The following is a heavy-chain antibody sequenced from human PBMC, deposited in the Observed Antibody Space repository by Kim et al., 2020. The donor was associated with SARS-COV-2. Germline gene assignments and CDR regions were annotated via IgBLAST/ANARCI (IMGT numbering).Heavy chain of an antibody. V-gene: IGHV5-51*01. D-gene: IGHD6-13*01. CDR2: IYPGDSDT. CDR1: GYSFTSYW. Sequence: GESLKISCKGSGYSFTSYWIGWVRQMPGKGLEWMGIIYPGDSDTRYSPSFQGQVTISADKSISTAYLQWSSLKASDTAMYYCARRGGGAAAWMRNYYYYYGMVVWGQGTTVTVSS. J-gene: IGHJ6*02. CDR3: ARRGGGAAAWMRNYYYYYGMVV.